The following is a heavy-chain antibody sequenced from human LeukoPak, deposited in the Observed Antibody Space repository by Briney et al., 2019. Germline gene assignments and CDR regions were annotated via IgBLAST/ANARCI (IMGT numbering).Heavy chain of an antibody. D-gene: IGHD3-3*01. Sequence: LETLSLTCTVSGGSISSSSYYWGWIRRPQGKGLEWIGSIYYSGSTYYNPSLKSRVTISVDTSKNQFSLKLSSVTAADTAVYYCARLATRDYDFWSGSYADNWFDPWGQGTLVTVSS. CDR2: IYYSGST. J-gene: IGHJ5*02. CDR1: GGSISSSSYY. V-gene: IGHV4-39*01. CDR3: ARLATRDYDFWSGSYADNWFDP.